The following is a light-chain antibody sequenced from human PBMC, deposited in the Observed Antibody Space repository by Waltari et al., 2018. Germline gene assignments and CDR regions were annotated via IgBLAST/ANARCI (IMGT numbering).Light chain of an antibody. CDR3: QQYGSSPPVT. Sequence: EIVLTLSPGTLSLSPGERATLSCRASQSINSNYLAWYQQKPGQAPRLLIYGASSRATGVPDRFSGSGSGTDFTLTISRLAPEDFAVYYCQQYGSSPPVTFGQGTKVEIK. V-gene: IGKV3-20*01. J-gene: IGKJ1*01. CDR2: GAS. CDR1: QSINSNY.